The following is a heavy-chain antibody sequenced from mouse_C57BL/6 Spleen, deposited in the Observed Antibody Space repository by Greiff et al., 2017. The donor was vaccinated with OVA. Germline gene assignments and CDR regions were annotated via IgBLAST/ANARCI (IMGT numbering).Heavy chain of an antibody. CDR1: GYTFTSYW. J-gene: IGHJ2*01. Sequence: QVQLQQSGAELVMPGASVKLSCKASGYTFTSYWMHWVKQRPGQGLEWIGEIDPSDSYTNYNQKFKGKSTLTVDKSSSTAYMQLSSLTSEDSAVYYCVKLGRRDYFDYWGQGTTLTVSS. CDR2: IDPSDSYT. CDR3: VKLGRRDYFDY. D-gene: IGHD4-1*01. V-gene: IGHV1-69*01.